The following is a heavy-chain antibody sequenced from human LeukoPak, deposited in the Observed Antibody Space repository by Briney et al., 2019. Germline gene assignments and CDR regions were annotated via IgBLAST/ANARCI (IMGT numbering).Heavy chain of an antibody. V-gene: IGHV3-30*18. CDR3: AKTQRYFDWLGGDYFDY. J-gene: IGHJ4*02. D-gene: IGHD3-9*01. CDR2: ISYDGSNK. Sequence: GGSLRLSCAASGSTFSSYAMHWVRQAPGKGLEWVAVISYDGSNKYYADSVKGRFTISRDNSKNTLYLQMNSLRAEDTAVYYCAKTQRYFDWLGGDYFDYWGQGTLVTVSS. CDR1: GSTFSSYA.